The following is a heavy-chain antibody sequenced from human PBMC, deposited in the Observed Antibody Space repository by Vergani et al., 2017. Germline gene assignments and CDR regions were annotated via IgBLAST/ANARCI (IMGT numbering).Heavy chain of an antibody. V-gene: IGHV4-34*01. CDR2: INHSGST. CDR1: GGSFSGYY. CDR3: ARGARVDFWSGYYYYYMDV. Sequence: QVQLQQWGAGLLKPSETLSLTCAVYGGSFSGYYWSWIRQPPGKGLEWIGEINHSGSTNYNPSLKSRVTISVDTSKNHFSLKLSSVTAADTAVYYCARGARVDFWSGYYYYYMDVWGKGTTVTVSS. J-gene: IGHJ6*03. D-gene: IGHD3-3*01.